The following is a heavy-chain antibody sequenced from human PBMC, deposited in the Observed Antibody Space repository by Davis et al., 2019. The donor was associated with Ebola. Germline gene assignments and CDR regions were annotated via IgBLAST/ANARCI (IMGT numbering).Heavy chain of an antibody. CDR2: ISGTGGDP. CDR1: GFTFSTYA. D-gene: IGHD6-19*01. Sequence: PGGSLRLSCPGSGFTFSTYAMTWVRQAPAKGLEWVSRISGTGGDPHYADSVKGRFTIPGDNSKNTLYLQMNSLGAEDTAVFYCAKRATVKVAGANYYNAMDVWGKGTTVTVSS. J-gene: IGHJ6*04. V-gene: IGHV3-23*01. CDR3: AKRATVKVAGANYYNAMDV.